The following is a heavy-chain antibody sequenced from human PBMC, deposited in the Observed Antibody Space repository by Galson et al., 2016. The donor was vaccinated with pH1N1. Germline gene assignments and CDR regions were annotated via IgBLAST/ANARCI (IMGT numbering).Heavy chain of an antibody. Sequence: SETLSLTCSVSGDSLSGHYWNWIRQPAGRGLEYIGRIYPNGAANSNPSLSSRLVMSVAMSKNQVSLRLTSVTAADSGVYYCARAGNWNHYHDAFDIWGQGTKVTVSS. D-gene: IGHD1-1*01. CDR3: ARAGNWNHYHDAFDI. CDR1: GDSLSGHY. CDR2: IYPNGAA. V-gene: IGHV4-4*07. J-gene: IGHJ3*02.